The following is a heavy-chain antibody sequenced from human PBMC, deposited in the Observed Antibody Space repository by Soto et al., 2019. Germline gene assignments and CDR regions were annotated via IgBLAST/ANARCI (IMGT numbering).Heavy chain of an antibody. CDR3: AKDPGRNQFGELSTFDP. V-gene: IGHV3-30*18. CDR2: ISYDGSNK. Sequence: GGSLRLSCAASGFTFSSYGMHWVRQAPGKGLEWVAVISYDGSNKYYADSVKGRFTISRDNSKNTLYLQMNSLRAEDTAVYYCAKDPGRNQFGELSTFDPWGQGTLVTVSS. J-gene: IGHJ5*02. D-gene: IGHD3-10*01. CDR1: GFTFSSYG.